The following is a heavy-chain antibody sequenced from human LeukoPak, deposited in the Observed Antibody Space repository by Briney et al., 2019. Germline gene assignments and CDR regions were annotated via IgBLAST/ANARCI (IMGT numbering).Heavy chain of an antibody. V-gene: IGHV1-2*06. D-gene: IGHD2-2*01. CDR1: GYTFTGYY. CDR2: INPNSGGT. CDR3: AREGRYQLLPSYYYYYGMDV. Sequence: ASVKVSCKASGYTFTGYYMHWVRQAPGQGLEWMGRINPNSGGTNYAQKFQGRVTMTRDTSISTAYMELSRLRSDDTAVYYCAREGRYQLLPSYYYYYGMDVWGQGTTVTVSS. J-gene: IGHJ6*02.